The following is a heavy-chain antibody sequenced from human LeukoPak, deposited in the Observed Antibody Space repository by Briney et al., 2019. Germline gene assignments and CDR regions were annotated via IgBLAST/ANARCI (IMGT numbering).Heavy chain of an antibody. CDR1: GGSFSGYY. D-gene: IGHD3-22*01. CDR3: ARGRASYYDRSSYIY. CDR2: INHSGST. V-gene: IGHV4-34*01. J-gene: IGHJ4*02. Sequence: PSETPSLTCAVSGGSFSGYYWSWIRQPPGKGLELIGEINHSGSTNYNPSLKSRVTISVDTSKNQFSLNLSSVTAADTAVYYCARGRASYYDRSSYIYWGQGILVTVSS.